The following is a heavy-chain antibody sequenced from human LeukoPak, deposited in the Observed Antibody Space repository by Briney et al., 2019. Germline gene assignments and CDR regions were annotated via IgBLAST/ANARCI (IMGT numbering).Heavy chain of an antibody. J-gene: IGHJ4*02. D-gene: IGHD5-12*01. V-gene: IGHV3-30*04. CDR2: ISYDGSNK. CDR3: ARDPRGGYDQFDY. CDR1: GFTFSSYA. Sequence: GGSLRLSCAASGFTFSSYAMHWVRQAPGKGLEWVAVISYDGSNKYYADSVKGRFTISRDNSKNTLYLQMNSLRAEDTAVYYCARDPRGGYDQFDYWGQGTLVTVSS.